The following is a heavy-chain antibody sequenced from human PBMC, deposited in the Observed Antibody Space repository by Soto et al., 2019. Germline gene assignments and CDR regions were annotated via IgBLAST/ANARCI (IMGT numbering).Heavy chain of an antibody. D-gene: IGHD3-10*01. CDR1: GFGFSSFA. Sequence: LLESGGGFIQPGGSLRLSCAASGFGFSSFAMSWVRQTPGRGLEWVSTISATGGLTYFADSVKGRFIISRDNSENTLHLQMNSLRAEDTAIYYCAKDQWFGSGPVFDDWGQGSLVTVSS. CDR2: ISATGGLT. J-gene: IGHJ4*02. CDR3: AKDQWFGSGPVFDD. V-gene: IGHV3-23*01.